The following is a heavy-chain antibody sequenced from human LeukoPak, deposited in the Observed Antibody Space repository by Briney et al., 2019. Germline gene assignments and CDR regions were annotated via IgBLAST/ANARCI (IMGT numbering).Heavy chain of an antibody. CDR1: GGSISSSNW. J-gene: IGHJ3*02. Sequence: NPSGTLSLTCAVSGGSISSSNWWSWVRQPPGKGLEWIGEIYHSGSTNYNPSLKSRVTISVDKSKNQFSLKLSSVTAADTAVYYCAGVRRIAAAVHAFDIWGQGTMVTVSS. CDR2: IYHSGST. V-gene: IGHV4-4*02. CDR3: AGVRRIAAAVHAFDI. D-gene: IGHD6-13*01.